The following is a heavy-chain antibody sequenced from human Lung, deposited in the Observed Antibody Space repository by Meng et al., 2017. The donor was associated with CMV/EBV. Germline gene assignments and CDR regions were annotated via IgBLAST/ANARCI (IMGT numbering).Heavy chain of an antibody. D-gene: IGHD1-26*01. J-gene: IGHJ4*02. CDR3: TRRPLGSTRPFDY. V-gene: IGHV1-2*06. CDR1: GFNFYGFY. CDR2: INPKNGDP. Sequence: ASXXVSXKTSGFNFYGFYIHWVRRAPGQGLEWMGRINPKNGDPKYAQRFEGRVSMTTDTSITTVYMELRSLRSDDTAFYYCTRRPLGSTRPFDYWRQGTLVNVSS.